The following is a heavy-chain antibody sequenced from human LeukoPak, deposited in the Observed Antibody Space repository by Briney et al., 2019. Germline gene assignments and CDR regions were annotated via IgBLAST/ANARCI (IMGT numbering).Heavy chain of an antibody. V-gene: IGHV1-2*02. CDR2: INPNSGGT. CDR1: GYTFTGYY. D-gene: IGHD3-22*01. CDR3: ARVDSSGYYELWDY. J-gene: IGHJ4*02. Sequence: ASVKVSCKASGYTFTGYYMHWVRQAPGQGLEWMGWINPNSGGTNYAQKFQGRVTMTRDTSISTAYMELSRLRSDDTAVYYCARVDSSGYYELWDYWGRGTLVTVSS.